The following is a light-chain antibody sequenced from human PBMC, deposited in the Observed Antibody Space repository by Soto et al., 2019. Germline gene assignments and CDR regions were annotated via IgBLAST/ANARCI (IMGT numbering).Light chain of an antibody. CDR3: QNYNSAPWT. Sequence: DIQMTQSPSSLSASVGDRVTITCRASQGISNHLAWYQQQPGKVPKLLIYVASTLQSGVPSRFSGSGSGTDFTLTISSLQPEDVATYYCQNYNSAPWTFGQGTKVEIK. V-gene: IGKV1-27*01. J-gene: IGKJ1*01. CDR2: VAS. CDR1: QGISNH.